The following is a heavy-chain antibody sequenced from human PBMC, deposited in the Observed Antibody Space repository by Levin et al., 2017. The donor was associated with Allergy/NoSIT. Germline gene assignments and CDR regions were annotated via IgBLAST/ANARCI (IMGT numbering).Heavy chain of an antibody. CDR1: GFTFSGYS. D-gene: IGHD1-26*01. J-gene: IGHJ4*02. CDR3: EREHSVTYYGYFDY. CDR2: IFTTTYYT. V-gene: IGHV3-21*01. Sequence: GESLKISCAASGFTFSGYSLTWVRQAPGKGLEWVASIFTTTYYTYYAASVKGRFTISRDDSRDSLYLQMNSLRSEDTAVYYCEREHSVTYYGYFDYWGQGILVTVSS.